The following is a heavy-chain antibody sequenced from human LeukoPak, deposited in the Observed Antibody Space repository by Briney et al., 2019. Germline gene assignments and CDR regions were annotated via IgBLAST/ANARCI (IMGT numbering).Heavy chain of an antibody. CDR1: GGSISSGDYY. CDR2: IYYSGST. D-gene: IGHD5-18*01. Sequence: SETLSLTCTVSGGSISSGDYYWSWIRQPPGKGLEWIGYIYYSGSTYYNPSLKSRVTISVDTSKNQFSLKLSSVTAADTAVYYCARANRYGYKAYWFDPWGQGTLVTVSS. J-gene: IGHJ5*02. CDR3: ARANRYGYKAYWFDP. V-gene: IGHV4-30-4*01.